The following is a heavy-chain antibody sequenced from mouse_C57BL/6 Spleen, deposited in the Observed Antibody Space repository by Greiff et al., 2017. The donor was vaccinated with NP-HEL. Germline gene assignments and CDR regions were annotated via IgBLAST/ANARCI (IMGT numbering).Heavy chain of an antibody. CDR1: GYTFTSYW. V-gene: IGHV1-55*01. CDR2: IYPGSGST. J-gene: IGHJ3*01. CDR3: ARPLYDGYYVGFAY. Sequence: VQLQQSGAELVKPGASVKMSCKASGYTFTSYWITWVKQRPGQGLEWIGDIYPGSGSTNYNEKFKSKATLTVDTSSSTAYMQLSSLTSEDSAVYYCARPLYDGYYVGFAYWGQGTLVTVSA. D-gene: IGHD2-3*01.